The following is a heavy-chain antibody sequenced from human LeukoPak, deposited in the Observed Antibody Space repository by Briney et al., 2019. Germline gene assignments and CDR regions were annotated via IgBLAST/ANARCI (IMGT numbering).Heavy chain of an antibody. Sequence: ASVKVSCKASGYTFTGYYMHWVRQAPGQGLEWMGWINPNSGGTNYAQKFQGRVTMTRDTSISTAYMELSRLRSDDTAVYYCAKGYDGPRITMIVVDYWGQGTLVTVSS. D-gene: IGHD3-22*01. CDR3: AKGYDGPRITMIVVDY. V-gene: IGHV1-2*02. J-gene: IGHJ4*02. CDR2: INPNSGGT. CDR1: GYTFTGYY.